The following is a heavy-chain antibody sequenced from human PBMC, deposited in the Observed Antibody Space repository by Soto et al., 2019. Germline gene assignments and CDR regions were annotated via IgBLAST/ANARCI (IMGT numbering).Heavy chain of an antibody. D-gene: IGHD7-27*01. V-gene: IGHV4-59*08. CDR2: IYYSGST. Sequence: SETLSLTCTVSGGSISSYYWSWIRQPPGKGLEWIGYIYYSGSTSYNPSLKSRVTISVDTSKNQFSLKLSSVTAADTAVYYCARRWGPGFDYWGQGTLVTVSS. CDR1: GGSISSYY. CDR3: ARRWGPGFDY. J-gene: IGHJ4*02.